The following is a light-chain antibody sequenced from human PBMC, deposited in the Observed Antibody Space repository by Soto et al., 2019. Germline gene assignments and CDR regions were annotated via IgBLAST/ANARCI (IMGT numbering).Light chain of an antibody. Sequence: DIVMTQSQDSLAVSLGERATINCKRSLSGLYKSNNKNHLAWYLQKPGQSPELLIHLASNRASGVHVRFSGSGSGTDFTMKISRVEAEDVGLYYCMQGVQMSPITFGQGTRLEIK. CDR3: MQGVQMSPIT. V-gene: IGKV4-1*01. CDR1: LSGLYKSNNKNH. CDR2: LAS. J-gene: IGKJ5*01.